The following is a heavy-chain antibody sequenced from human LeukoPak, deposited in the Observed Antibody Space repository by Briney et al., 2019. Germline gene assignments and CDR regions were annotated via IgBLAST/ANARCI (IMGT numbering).Heavy chain of an antibody. V-gene: IGHV4-59*01. D-gene: IGHD1-26*01. CDR1: GSSISSYY. Sequence: PSETLSLTCTVSGSSISSYYWSWVRQPPGKGLEWIGYIYYSGSTNYNPSLKSRVTMSVATSKNQFSLKLSSVTAADTAVYYCVRGGIVGTTARIPLFDYWGQGTLVTVSS. J-gene: IGHJ4*02. CDR2: IYYSGST. CDR3: VRGGIVGTTARIPLFDY.